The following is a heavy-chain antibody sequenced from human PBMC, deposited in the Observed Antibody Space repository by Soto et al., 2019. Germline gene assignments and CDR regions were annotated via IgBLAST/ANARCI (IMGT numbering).Heavy chain of an antibody. J-gene: IGHJ6*02. D-gene: IGHD1-1*01. CDR1: GYSFTSYW. V-gene: IGHV5-51*01. Sequence: PGESLKISCKGSGYSFTSYWIGWVRQMPGKGLEWMGIIYPGDSDTRYSPSFQGQVTISADKSISTAYLQWSSLKASDTAMYYCARGTETTGYYYGMDVWGQGTTVTVSS. CDR3: ARGTETTGYYYGMDV. CDR2: IYPGDSDT.